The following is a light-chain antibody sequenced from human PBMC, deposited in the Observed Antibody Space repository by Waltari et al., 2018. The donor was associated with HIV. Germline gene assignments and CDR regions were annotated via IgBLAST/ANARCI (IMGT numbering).Light chain of an antibody. CDR1: QGISSW. V-gene: IGKV1D-16*01. CDR3: QQYNSYPPA. J-gene: IGKJ5*01. CDR2: AAS. Sequence: DVQMTQSPSSLSASVGDRVTITCRASQGISSWLAWYQQKPEKAPKSLIYAASNLQSGVPSRFSGSGSGTDFTLTISSLQPEDFAVYYCQQYNSYPPAFGQGTRLEIK.